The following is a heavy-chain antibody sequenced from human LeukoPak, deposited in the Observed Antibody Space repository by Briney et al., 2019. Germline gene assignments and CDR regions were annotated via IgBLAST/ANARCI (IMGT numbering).Heavy chain of an antibody. J-gene: IGHJ3*02. CDR3: ARDFSAAFDI. V-gene: IGHV4-59*13. Sequence: SETLSLTCTVSGGSFGNYYWSWLRQPPGEGRGGGGYIYDCGSTNYNPSLKRRVTLSVDKSTKQFFLKQRYVAAAGTAGYYCARDFSAAFDIWGQGTMVTVSS. CDR1: GGSFGNYY. D-gene: IGHD2/OR15-2a*01. CDR2: IYDCGST.